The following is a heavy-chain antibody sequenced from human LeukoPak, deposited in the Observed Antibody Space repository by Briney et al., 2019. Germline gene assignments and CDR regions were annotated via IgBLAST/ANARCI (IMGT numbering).Heavy chain of an antibody. Sequence: ASVKVSCKASGYTFTGYYMHWVRQAPGQGLEWMGWINPNTGATYYAQKFQGKVTMTRDTSISTAYMELIRLTSDDTAVYYCAKDNFRGTYLDYWGQGTLVTVSS. CDR2: INPNTGAT. J-gene: IGHJ4*02. CDR1: GYTFTGYY. CDR3: AKDNFRGTYLDY. V-gene: IGHV1-2*02. D-gene: IGHD1-26*01.